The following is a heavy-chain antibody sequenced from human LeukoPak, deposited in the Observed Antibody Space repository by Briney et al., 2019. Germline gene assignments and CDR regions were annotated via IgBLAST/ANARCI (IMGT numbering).Heavy chain of an antibody. CDR1: GGFFSGFF. CDR3: ARVRYYDSSGFAFDI. V-gene: IGHV4-34*01. J-gene: IGHJ3*02. Sequence: PSETLSLTCAVYGGFFSGFFWSWIRQPPGKGLEWIGEINHSGSTNYNPSLKSRVTITVDTSKNHFSPKLSSVTAADTAVYYCARVRYYDSSGFAFDIWGQGTMVTVSS. D-gene: IGHD3-22*01. CDR2: INHSGST.